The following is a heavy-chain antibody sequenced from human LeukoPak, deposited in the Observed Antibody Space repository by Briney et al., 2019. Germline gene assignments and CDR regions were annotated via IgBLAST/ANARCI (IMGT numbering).Heavy chain of an antibody. CDR3: SSQPAVLDLDC. J-gene: IGHJ4*02. CDR1: GFGFSSYW. CDR2: IKPDGSGK. Sequence: PGGSLRLSCAASGFGFSSYWMTWVRQAPGKGLEWVANIKPDGSGKNYVDSVKGRFTISRDNAKNSLYLQMRGLRVEDTAVYYCSSQPAVLDLDCRGQGTLVTVSS. D-gene: IGHD2-2*01. V-gene: IGHV3-7*01.